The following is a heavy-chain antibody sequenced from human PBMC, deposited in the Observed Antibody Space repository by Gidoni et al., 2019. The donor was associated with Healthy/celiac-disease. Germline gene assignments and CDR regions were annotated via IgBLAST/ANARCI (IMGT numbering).Heavy chain of an antibody. CDR3: ARSPPNWGDFDY. CDR1: GFPFSSYS. Sequence: EVQLVESGGGLVQPGGSLRLSCAASGFPFSSYSMNWVRQAPGKGLEWVSYISSSSSTIYYADSVKGRCTSARDNAKNSLYLQMNSLRAEDRAVYYCARSPPNWGDFDYWGQGTLVTVSS. J-gene: IGHJ4*02. V-gene: IGHV3-48*01. CDR2: ISSSSSTI. D-gene: IGHD7-27*01.